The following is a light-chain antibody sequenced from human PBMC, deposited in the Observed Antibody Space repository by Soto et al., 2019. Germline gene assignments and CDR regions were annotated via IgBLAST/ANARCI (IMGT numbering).Light chain of an antibody. CDR1: QVISNY. V-gene: IGKV1-27*01. CDR3: QEYNRAPYYT. CDR2: GAS. J-gene: IGKJ3*01. Sequence: DIQMTQSPSSLSASVGDRITITCRASQVISNYLAWYQQKPGKVPKLLMFGASTLQSGVPSRFSGHGSGTDFTLTISSLQPEDVATYYCQEYNRAPYYTFGPGTKVEIK.